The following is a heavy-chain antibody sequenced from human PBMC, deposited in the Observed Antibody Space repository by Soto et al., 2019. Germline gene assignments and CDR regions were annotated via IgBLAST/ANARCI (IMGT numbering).Heavy chain of an antibody. D-gene: IGHD4-17*01. CDR1: GFTFSSYA. J-gene: IGHJ4*02. V-gene: IGHV3-30-3*01. CDR3: ARVEGDYGDYPVY. CDR2: ISYDGSNK. Sequence: QVQLVESGGGVVQPGRSLRLSCAASGFTFSSYAMHWVRQAPGKGLEWVAVISYDGSNKYYADSVKGRFTISRDNSKNTLYLQMNSLRAEDTAVYYCARVEGDYGDYPVYWGQGTLVTVSS.